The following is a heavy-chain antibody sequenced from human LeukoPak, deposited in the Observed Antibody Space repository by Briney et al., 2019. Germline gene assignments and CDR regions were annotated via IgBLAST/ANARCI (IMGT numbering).Heavy chain of an antibody. Sequence: GASVKVSCKASGYTFTGYYMHWVRQAPGQGLEWMGWINPNSGGTNYAQKFQGRVTMTRDTSISTAYMELSRLRSDDTAVYYCARCRIVGARGAWFDPWGQGTLVTVSS. V-gene: IGHV1-2*02. CDR2: INPNSGGT. CDR3: ARCRIVGARGAWFDP. D-gene: IGHD1-26*01. CDR1: GYTFTGYY. J-gene: IGHJ5*02.